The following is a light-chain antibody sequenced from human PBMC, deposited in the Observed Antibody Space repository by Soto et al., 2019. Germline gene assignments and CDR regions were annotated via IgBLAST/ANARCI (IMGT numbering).Light chain of an antibody. J-gene: IGKJ1*01. V-gene: IGKV1-5*03. CDR2: KAS. CDR3: QQYKSYWT. Sequence: DLQITPSPSTLSSSLRARLTITCRASQSISSWLAWYQQKPGKAPKLLIYKASSLQSGVSSRFSGSGSGTEFTLTISSLQPDDFATYYCQQYKSYWTFGQGTKVDNK. CDR1: QSISSW.